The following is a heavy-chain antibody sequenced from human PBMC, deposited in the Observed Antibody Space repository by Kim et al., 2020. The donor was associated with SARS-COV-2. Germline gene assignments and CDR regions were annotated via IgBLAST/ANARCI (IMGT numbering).Heavy chain of an antibody. CDR1: GFTFSGYC. CDR3: AKDSQTYGTYIDV. V-gene: IGHV3-30*18. D-gene: IGHD3-10*01. Sequence: GGSLRLSCAASGFTFSGYCMHWIRQPPGKGLEWIAVISYGGSTKYYAASVKGRFTISRDNSKNSLYLQMNSLRAEDTAVYYCAKDSQTYGTYIDVWGKGTPVTVSS. CDR2: ISYGGSTK. J-gene: IGHJ6*03.